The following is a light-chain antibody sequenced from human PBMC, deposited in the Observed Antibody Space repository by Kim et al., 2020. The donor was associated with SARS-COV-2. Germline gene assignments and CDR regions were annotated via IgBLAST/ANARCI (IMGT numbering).Light chain of an antibody. CDR1: QDIRND. CDR3: LQHNTYPIT. CDR2: GAS. Sequence: ASVGDRVTITCRSSQDIRNDLGWYQQNPGGAPKRLIYGASSLQSGVPSRYSGSGSGTEFTLTISSLQPEDFATYFCLQHNTYPITFGQGTRLEIK. V-gene: IGKV1-17*01. J-gene: IGKJ5*01.